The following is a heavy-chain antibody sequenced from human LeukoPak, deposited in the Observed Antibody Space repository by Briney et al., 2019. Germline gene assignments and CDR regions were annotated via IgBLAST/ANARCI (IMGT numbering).Heavy chain of an antibody. CDR3: AKVGLYSSSRPAGY. V-gene: IGHV3-23*01. Sequence: GGSLRLSCAASGFTFSSYSMNWVRQAPGKGLEWVSAISGSGGSTYYADSVKGRFTISRDNSKNTLYLQMNSLRAEDTAVYYCAKVGLYSSSRPAGYWGQGTLVTVSS. J-gene: IGHJ4*02. D-gene: IGHD6-6*01. CDR2: ISGSGGST. CDR1: GFTFSSYS.